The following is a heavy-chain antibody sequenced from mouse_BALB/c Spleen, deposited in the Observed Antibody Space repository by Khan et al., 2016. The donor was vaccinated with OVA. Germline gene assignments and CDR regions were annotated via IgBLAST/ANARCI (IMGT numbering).Heavy chain of an antibody. J-gene: IGHJ2*01. Sequence: QVQLKESGAELVKPGASVKLSCKASGYTFTEYIIHWLKQRSGQGLEWIGWFYPGGTTIKYNEKFKDKATLTADKSSSTVYMELSSLTSEDSAVFFCARHEDYGNWLAYWGQGTPLTVSS. V-gene: IGHV1-62-2*01. CDR3: ARHEDYGNWLAY. CDR2: FYPGGTTI. CDR1: GYTFTEYI. D-gene: IGHD2-1*01.